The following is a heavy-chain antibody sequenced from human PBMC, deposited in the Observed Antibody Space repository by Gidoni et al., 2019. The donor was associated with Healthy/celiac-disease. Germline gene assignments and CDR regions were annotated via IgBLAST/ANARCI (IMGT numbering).Heavy chain of an antibody. D-gene: IGHD6-13*01. CDR1: GFTFDDYA. CDR3: AKDSIPAIAAAGWFDP. V-gene: IGHV3-9*01. CDR2: ISWNSGSI. J-gene: IGHJ5*02. Sequence: EVQLVESGGVLVQPGRSLRLPCAASGFTFDDYAMHWVRQAPGKGLEWVSGISWNSGSIGYADSVKGRFTISRDNAKNSLYLQMNSLRAEDTALYYCAKDSIPAIAAAGWFDPWGQGTLVTVSS.